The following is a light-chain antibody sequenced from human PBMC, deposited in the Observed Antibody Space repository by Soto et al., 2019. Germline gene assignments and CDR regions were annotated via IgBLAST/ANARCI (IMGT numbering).Light chain of an antibody. CDR2: KAS. V-gene: IGKV1-5*03. CDR3: QQYGSSSPWT. CDR1: PSVGSW. Sequence: DIQMTQSPYTLSASVGDRVTITCRASPSVGSWLAWYQQKPGKAPKLLIYKASSFESGVPSRFSGSGSGTEFSLTISSLQPDEFASYHCQQYGSSSPWTFGQGTKVEIK. J-gene: IGKJ1*01.